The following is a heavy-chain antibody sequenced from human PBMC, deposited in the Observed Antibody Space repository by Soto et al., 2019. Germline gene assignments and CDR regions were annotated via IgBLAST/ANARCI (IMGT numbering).Heavy chain of an antibody. CDR2: IYYSGST. CDR3: ASPKIAFYNWFDP. D-gene: IGHD3-3*02. Sequence: TLSLTCTVSGGSISSSSYYWGWIRQPPGKGLEWIGSIYYSGSTYYNPSLKSRVTISVDTSKNQFSLKLSSVTAADTAVYYCASPKIAFYNWFDPWGQGTLVTVSS. CDR1: GGSISSSSYY. V-gene: IGHV4-39*01. J-gene: IGHJ5*02.